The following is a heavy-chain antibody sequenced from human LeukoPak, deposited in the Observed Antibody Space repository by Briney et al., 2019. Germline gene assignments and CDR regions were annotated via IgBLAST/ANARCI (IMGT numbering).Heavy chain of an antibody. V-gene: IGHV4-31*03. J-gene: IGHJ4*02. Sequence: PSETLSLTCTVSGGSISSGGYYWGWIRQHPGKGLEWIGYIYYSGSTYYNPSLKSRVTISVDTSKNQFSLKLSSVTAADTAVYYCARGYDYVYYFDYWGQGTLVTVFS. CDR1: GGSISSGGYY. CDR3: ARGYDYVYYFDY. CDR2: IYYSGST. D-gene: IGHD3-16*01.